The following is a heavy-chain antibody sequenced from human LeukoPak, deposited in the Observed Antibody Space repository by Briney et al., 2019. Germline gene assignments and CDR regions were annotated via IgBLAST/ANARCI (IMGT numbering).Heavy chain of an antibody. V-gene: IGHV4-39*01. J-gene: IGHJ4*02. CDR3: ARQLLEGYSGSFGY. CDR1: GGSISSGPYY. CDR2: IYYGENT. D-gene: IGHD1-26*01. Sequence: PSETLSLTCTVSGGSISSGPYYWGWIRQPPGKGLEWIGNIYYGENTYYNPSLKSRVTISIDTSKNQFSLKLSSVTAADTAVYYCARQLLEGYSGSFGYWGQGTLVTVS.